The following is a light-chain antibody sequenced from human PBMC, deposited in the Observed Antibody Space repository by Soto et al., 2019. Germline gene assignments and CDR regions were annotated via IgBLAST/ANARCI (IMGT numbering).Light chain of an antibody. Sequence: DIQMTQSPSSLSASVGDRVTITCRASQSISTYINWYQQKPGKAPKLLIYAASSLQSGVPSRFSGSGSDTDFTLTISSLQPEDFATYYCQQNYISPPAFGPGTKVDIK. V-gene: IGKV1-39*01. CDR2: AAS. CDR1: QSISTY. CDR3: QQNYISPPA. J-gene: IGKJ3*01.